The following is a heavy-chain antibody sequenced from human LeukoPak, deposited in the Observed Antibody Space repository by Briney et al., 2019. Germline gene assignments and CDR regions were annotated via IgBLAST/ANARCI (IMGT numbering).Heavy chain of an antibody. CDR1: GGSINRSRYY. CDR3: ARQPPYSSTFDV. V-gene: IGHV4-39*01. Sequence: KTSETLSLTCTVSGGSINRSRYYWAWIRQPPGKGMEWIGSMHPSESTYYNPSLRSRVTISVDTSKNQFSLSLTSVTAADRAVYYCARQPPYSSTFDVWGQGTMVSVSS. J-gene: IGHJ3*01. CDR2: MHPSEST. D-gene: IGHD2-21*01.